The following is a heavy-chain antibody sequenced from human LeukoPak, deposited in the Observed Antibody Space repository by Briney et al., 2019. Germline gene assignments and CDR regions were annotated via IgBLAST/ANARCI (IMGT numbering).Heavy chain of an antibody. CDR3: VRVKGSYFDY. CDR2: ISSSGSTI. D-gene: IGHD2-15*01. V-gene: IGHV3-11*04. CDR1: GFTFSDYY. Sequence: GGSLRLSCAASGFTFSDYYMSWIRQAPGKGLEWVSYISSSGSTIYYADSVKGRFTISRDNAKNSLFLQMNSPRAEGTAVYYCVRVKGSYFDYWGQGALVTVSS. J-gene: IGHJ4*02.